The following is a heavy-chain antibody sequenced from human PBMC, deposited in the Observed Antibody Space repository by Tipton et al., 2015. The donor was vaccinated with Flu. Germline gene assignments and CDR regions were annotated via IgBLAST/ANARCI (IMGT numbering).Heavy chain of an antibody. J-gene: IGHJ4*02. V-gene: IGHV4-34*01. D-gene: IGHD3-22*01. CDR2: INHSRTT. CDR3: ARGSSYYYDTLKY. CDR1: GGSFSGYY. Sequence: TLSLTCAIYGGSFSGYYWSWIRQPPGKGLEWIGEINHSRTTNYNPSLKSRVTISVDTSKNQFSLKLTSVTAADTAVYYCARGSSYYYDTLKYWGQGTLVTVSS.